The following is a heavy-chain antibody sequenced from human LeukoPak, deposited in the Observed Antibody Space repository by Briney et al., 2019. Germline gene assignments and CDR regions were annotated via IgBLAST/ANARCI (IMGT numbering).Heavy chain of an antibody. Sequence: ASVKVSCKASGYTFTAYYIHWIRQAPGQGLEWVGWVNPNTGGTYYAQKFQDRVTMTRDASITTAYMELNRLTSDDTAVYYCGRDLVSRQEVDQPWGQGTLVTVSS. D-gene: IGHD6-13*01. CDR2: VNPNTGGT. J-gene: IGHJ5*02. V-gene: IGHV1-2*02. CDR3: GRDLVSRQEVDQP. CDR1: GYTFTAYY.